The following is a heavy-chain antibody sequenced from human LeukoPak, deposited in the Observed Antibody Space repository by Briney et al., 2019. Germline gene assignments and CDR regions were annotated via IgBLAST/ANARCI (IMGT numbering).Heavy chain of an antibody. Sequence: GASVKVSCKASGYTFNGYYMHWVRQAPGQGLEWMGWISAYNGNTNYAQKLQGRVTMTTDTSTSTAYMELRSLRSDDTAVYYCARDRSGSRYSYRGRTDYWGQGTLVTVSS. CDR2: ISAYNGNT. V-gene: IGHV1-18*04. CDR1: GYTFNGYY. J-gene: IGHJ4*02. D-gene: IGHD5-18*01. CDR3: ARDRSGSRYSYRGRTDY.